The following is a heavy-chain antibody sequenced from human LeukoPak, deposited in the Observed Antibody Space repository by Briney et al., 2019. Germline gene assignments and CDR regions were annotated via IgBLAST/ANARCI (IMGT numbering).Heavy chain of an antibody. CDR1: GYSFTSYW. D-gene: IGHD6-13*01. V-gene: IGHV5-51*01. CDR2: IYPGDSDT. CDR3: ARSIAAAGNTFDY. Sequence: GESLKISCKGSGYSFTSYWIGWVRQMPGRGLEWMGIIYPGDSDTRYSPSFQGQVTISADKSISTAYLQWSSLKASDTAMYYCARSIAAAGNTFDYWGQGTLVTVSS. J-gene: IGHJ4*02.